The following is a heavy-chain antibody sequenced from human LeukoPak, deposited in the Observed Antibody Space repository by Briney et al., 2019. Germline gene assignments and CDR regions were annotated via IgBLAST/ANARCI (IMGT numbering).Heavy chain of an antibody. V-gene: IGHV3-43*02. CDR2: ISGDGGST. CDR3: AKDMGGLTQWLPIDY. D-gene: IGHD6-19*01. CDR1: GFTXDXYA. J-gene: IGHJ4*02. Sequence: GGSLRLSCAASGFTXDXYAMHXXRQXPGKGLEWVSLISGDGGSTYYADSVKGRFTISRDNSKNSLYLQMNSLRTEDTALYYCAKDMGGLTQWLPIDYWGQGTLVTVSS.